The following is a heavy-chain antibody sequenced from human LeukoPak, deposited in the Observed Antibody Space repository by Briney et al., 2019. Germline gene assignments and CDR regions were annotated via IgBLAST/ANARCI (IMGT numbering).Heavy chain of an antibody. Sequence: GGSLRLSCAAPGFPFNYYNIHWVRQAPGKGLEWVAFMRNDGSEIHYADSVKGRFTISRDNSKNSLYLQMNSLRVEDTAVYFCAKDGGRYRFDYWGQGTLVTVSS. CDR1: GFPFNYYN. D-gene: IGHD3-16*02. V-gene: IGHV3-30*02. J-gene: IGHJ4*02. CDR2: MRNDGSEI. CDR3: AKDGGRYRFDY.